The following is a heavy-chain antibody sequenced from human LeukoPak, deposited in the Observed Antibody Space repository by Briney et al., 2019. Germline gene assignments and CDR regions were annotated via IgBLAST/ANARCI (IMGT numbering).Heavy chain of an antibody. CDR2: ISGSGGST. CDR1: GFTFSSYA. J-gene: IGHJ4*02. CDR3: AKPAPLKDYGDGYYFDY. Sequence: PGGSLRLSCAASGFTFSSYAMSWVRQAPGKGLEWVSAISGSGGSTYYADSVKGRFTISRDNSKNTLYLQMNSLRAEDTAVYYCAKPAPLKDYGDGYYFDYWGQGTLVTVSS. V-gene: IGHV3-23*01. D-gene: IGHD4-17*01.